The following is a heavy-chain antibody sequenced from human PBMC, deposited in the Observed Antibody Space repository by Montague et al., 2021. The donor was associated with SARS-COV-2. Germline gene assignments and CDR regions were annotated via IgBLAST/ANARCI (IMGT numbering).Heavy chain of an antibody. CDR1: GDSVSRNSAT. D-gene: IGHD6-13*01. V-gene: IGHV6-1*01. J-gene: IGHJ4*02. CDR3: VRGIEAAGSYDY. Sequence: CAISGDSVSRNSATWNWIRQSPSRGLEWLGRTYYRSMWKSDYAXXXKRRIAINPDTSKNRFSLQLSSVTPEDTALYYCVRGIEAAGSYDYWGQGTLVTVSS. CDR2: TYYRSMWKS.